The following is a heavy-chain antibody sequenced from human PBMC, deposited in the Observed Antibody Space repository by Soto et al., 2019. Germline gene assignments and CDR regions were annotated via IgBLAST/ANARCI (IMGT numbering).Heavy chain of an antibody. V-gene: IGHV1-18*01. CDR3: ASVRRFGEFGWFDT. CDR1: GYTFRSYG. CDR2: ISGYDGNT. D-gene: IGHD3-10*01. J-gene: IGHJ5*02. Sequence: QVQLVQSGAEVKKPGASVKVSCKASGYTFRSYGLSWVRQAPGQGLEWMGWISGYDGNTHYAQKLQGRVTMTTDTSTSTAYIELRSLRSDATAVYYCASVRRFGEFGWFDTWGQGTLVTVSS.